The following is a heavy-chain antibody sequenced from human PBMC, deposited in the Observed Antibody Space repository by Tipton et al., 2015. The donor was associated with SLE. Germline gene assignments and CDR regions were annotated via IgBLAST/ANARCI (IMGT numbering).Heavy chain of an antibody. Sequence: SLRLSCAASGFTFSSYAMHWVRQAPGKGLEWVAVIWYDGSYKYYGDSVKGRFTISRDNSKNTLYLQMNSLRDEDTAVYYCAEEGGDDSSGYMHYWGQGTLVTVSP. J-gene: IGHJ4*02. D-gene: IGHD3-22*01. CDR1: GFTFSSYA. CDR2: IWYDGSYK. CDR3: AEEGGDDSSGYMHY. V-gene: IGHV3-33*06.